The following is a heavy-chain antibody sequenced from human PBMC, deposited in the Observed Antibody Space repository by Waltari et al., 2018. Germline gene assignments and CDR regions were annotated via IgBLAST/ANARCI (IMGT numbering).Heavy chain of an antibody. CDR2: IKQDGSGK. Sequence: EVQLVESGGGLVQPGGSLRLSCAASGFTFSSYWMSWVRQAPGKGLEWVANIKQDGSGKYYVDSVKGRFTISRDNAKNSLYLQMNSLRAEDTAVYYCARGDYYYGSGVNYYYGMDVWGQGTTVTVSS. D-gene: IGHD3-10*01. CDR3: ARGDYYYGSGVNYYYGMDV. J-gene: IGHJ6*02. CDR1: GFTFSSYW. V-gene: IGHV3-7*04.